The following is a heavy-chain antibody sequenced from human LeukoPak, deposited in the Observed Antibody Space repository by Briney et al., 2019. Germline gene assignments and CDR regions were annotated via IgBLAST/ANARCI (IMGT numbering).Heavy chain of an antibody. CDR1: GGSISSYY. J-gene: IGHJ4*02. CDR2: VHDTGRT. D-gene: IGHD5-12*01. V-gene: IGHV4-59*01. CDR3: ARGHGYNNGYPYFDS. Sequence: SETLSLTCTVSGGSISSYYWSWIRQPPGKGLEWIGFVHDTGRTTYPAKTNYNPSLAGRVTMSMDTSKNQFSLKLSSVTAADSAVYFCARGHGYNNGYPYFDSWGQGTLVSVSS.